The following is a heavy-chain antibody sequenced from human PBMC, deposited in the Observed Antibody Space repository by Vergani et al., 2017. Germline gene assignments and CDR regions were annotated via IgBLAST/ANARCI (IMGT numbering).Heavy chain of an antibody. V-gene: IGHV1-18*01. CDR3: GPSPFGVVRGWFDP. Sequence: QVQLVQSGAEVKKPGASVKVSCKASGYTFTSYGISWVRQAPGQGLEWMGWISAYNGNTHYAQKFQGRVTITADKSTSTAYMGLSSLRSEDTAVYYCGPSPFGVVRGWFDPWGQGTLVTVSS. J-gene: IGHJ5*02. CDR2: ISAYNGNT. CDR1: GYTFTSYG. D-gene: IGHD3-3*01.